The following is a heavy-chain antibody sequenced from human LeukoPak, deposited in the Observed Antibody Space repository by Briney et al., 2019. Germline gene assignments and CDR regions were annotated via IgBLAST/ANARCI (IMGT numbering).Heavy chain of an antibody. Sequence: GGSLRLSCAASGFTFRSYAMHWVRQAPGKGLEWVAVISYDGSNKYYADSVKGRFTISRDNSKNTLNLQMNSLRAEDTAMYYCARDGSTVSTIGYWFDPRGQGTLVTVSS. D-gene: IGHD5/OR15-5a*01. CDR3: ARDGSTVSTIGYWFDP. J-gene: IGHJ5*02. V-gene: IGHV3-30*04. CDR1: GFTFRSYA. CDR2: ISYDGSNK.